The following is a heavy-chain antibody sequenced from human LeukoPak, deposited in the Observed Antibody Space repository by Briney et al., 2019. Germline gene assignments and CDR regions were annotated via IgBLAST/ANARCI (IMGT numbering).Heavy chain of an antibody. CDR1: GFTFSSYS. CDR2: ISSSSSYI. V-gene: IGHV3-21*01. CDR3: ARMYSSGWPGNYYGMDV. J-gene: IGHJ6*02. Sequence: PGGSLRLSCAASGFTFSSYSMNWVRQAPGKGLEWVSSISSSSSYIYYADSVKGRFTISRDNAKNSLYLQTNSLRAEDTAVYYCARMYSSGWPGNYYGMDVWGQGTTVTVSS. D-gene: IGHD6-19*01.